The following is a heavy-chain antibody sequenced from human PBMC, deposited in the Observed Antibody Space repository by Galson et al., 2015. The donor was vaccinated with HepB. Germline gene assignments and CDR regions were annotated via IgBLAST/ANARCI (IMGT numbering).Heavy chain of an antibody. D-gene: IGHD6-13*01. CDR2: ISSSSSTI. CDR3: ARIAAPFPQYYYYYYMDV. Sequence: SLRLSCAASGFTFSSYSMNWVRQAPGEGLEWVSYISSSSSTIYYADSVKGRFTISRDNAKNSLYLQMNSLRAEDTAVYYCARIAAPFPQYYYYYYMDVWGKGTTVTVSS. V-gene: IGHV3-48*01. CDR1: GFTFSSYS. J-gene: IGHJ6*03.